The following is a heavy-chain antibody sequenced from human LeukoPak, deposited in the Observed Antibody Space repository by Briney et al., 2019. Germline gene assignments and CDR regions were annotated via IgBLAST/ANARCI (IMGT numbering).Heavy chain of an antibody. CDR2: IKSKTDGGTT. Sequence: GGSLRLSCAASGFTFSSYAMSWVRQAPGKGLEWVGRIKSKTDGGTTDYAASVKVRFTISRDDSKNTVYLQMNSLQSDDTAVYYCTTGDSWGQGTLVTVSS. CDR3: TTGDS. J-gene: IGHJ4*02. V-gene: IGHV3-15*01. CDR1: GFTFSSYA.